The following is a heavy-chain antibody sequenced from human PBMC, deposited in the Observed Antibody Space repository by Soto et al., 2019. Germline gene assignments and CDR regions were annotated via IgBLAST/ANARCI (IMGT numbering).Heavy chain of an antibody. J-gene: IGHJ6*02. CDR1: GYTFISHG. Sequence: QVQLVQSGVEVKKPGASVKVSCKASGYTFISHGISWVRQAPGQGLEWMGWISGKNGNTNYAQKLQGRVTLTTATSTSTAYMELRSLRSDDPAVYYCARVSSSIVVVPDYGMDVWGQGTTVTVSS. CDR3: ARVSSSIVVVPDYGMDV. V-gene: IGHV1-18*04. CDR2: ISGKNGNT. D-gene: IGHD2-15*01.